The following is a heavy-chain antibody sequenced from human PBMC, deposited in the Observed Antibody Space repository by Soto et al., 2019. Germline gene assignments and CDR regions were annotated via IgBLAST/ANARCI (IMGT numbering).Heavy chain of an antibody. CDR2: IKQDGSEK. J-gene: IGHJ5*02. V-gene: IGHV3-7*04. CDR1: GFTFSSYW. Sequence: GGSLRLSCAASGFTFSSYWMSWVRQAPGKGLEWVANIKQDGSEKYYVDSVKGRFTISRDNAKNSLYLQMNSLRAEDTAVYYCARALRITMVRGVMFDPWGQGTLVTVSS. CDR3: ARALRITMVRGVMFDP. D-gene: IGHD3-10*01.